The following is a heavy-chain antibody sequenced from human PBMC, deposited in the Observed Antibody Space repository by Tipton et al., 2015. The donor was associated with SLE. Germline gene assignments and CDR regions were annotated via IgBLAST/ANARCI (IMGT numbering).Heavy chain of an antibody. CDR2: NYESVNTY. J-gene: IGHJ5*02. V-gene: IGHV4-31*03. CDR1: GGSITRGGYY. CDR3: AREGWGRNKDGGGFYNWFDP. Sequence: TLSLTCTVSGGSITRGGYYWSWIRQLPGKGLEWIGYNYESVNTYYYNPSLKGRVTMSVDTSKNQSSLKLSYVTAADTAVYYCAREGWGRNKDGGGFYNWFDPWGRGILVIVSS. D-gene: IGHD3-16*01.